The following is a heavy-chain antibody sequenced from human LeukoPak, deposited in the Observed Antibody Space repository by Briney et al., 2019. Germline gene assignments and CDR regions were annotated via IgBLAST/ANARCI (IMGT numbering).Heavy chain of an antibody. D-gene: IGHD6-13*01. CDR2: IIPIFGTA. Sequence: SVKVSCKASGGTFNTYAISWVRQAPGQGLEWMGGIIPIFGTANYAQKFQGRVTITADTSTSTAYMELRSLRSDDTAVYYCARRIAAAGSRFDPWGQGTLVTVSS. CDR1: GGTFNTYA. J-gene: IGHJ5*02. CDR3: ARRIAAAGSRFDP. V-gene: IGHV1-69*06.